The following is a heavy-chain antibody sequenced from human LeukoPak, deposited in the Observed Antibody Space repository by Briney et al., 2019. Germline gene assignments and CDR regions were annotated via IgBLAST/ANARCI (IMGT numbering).Heavy chain of an antibody. CDR2: INHSGST. J-gene: IGHJ4*02. V-gene: IGHV4-34*01. CDR3: ARGRRGGY. D-gene: IGHD3-10*01. CDR1: GGSFSGYY. Sequence: SETLSLTCAVYGGSFSGYYWSWIRQPPVKGLEWIGEINHSGSTNYNPSLKSRVTISVDTSKDQFSLELSSVTAADTAVYYCARGRRGGYWGQGTLVTVSS.